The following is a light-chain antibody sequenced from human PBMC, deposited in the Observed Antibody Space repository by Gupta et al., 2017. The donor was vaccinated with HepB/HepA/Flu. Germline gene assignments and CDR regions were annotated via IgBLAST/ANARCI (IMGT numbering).Light chain of an antibody. CDR3: SSYTSSSTYAL. Sequence: QSALTQPPSVSGSPGPSVTISCTGTRSDVGGYNRVSWYQQPPGTAPRLIIYEVSNRPSGVPDRFSGSKSGNTATRTISGLQAEDEAEDYGSSYTSSSTYALFGGGTKLTVL. J-gene: IGLJ2*01. CDR1: RSDVGGYNR. V-gene: IGLV2-18*02. CDR2: EVS.